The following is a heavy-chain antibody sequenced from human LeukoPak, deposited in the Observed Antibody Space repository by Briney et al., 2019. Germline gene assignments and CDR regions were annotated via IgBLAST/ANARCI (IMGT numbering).Heavy chain of an antibody. CDR2: ISGRGGST. CDR3: AKSSGRDGSL. V-gene: IGHV3-23*01. Sequence: GGSLRLSCAASGFTFSSYAMSWVRQAPGKGPEWVSAISGRGGSTYYADSVRGLFTISTDNSKNTLYPQMNSLRAGDTAVYFCAKSSGRDGSLWGQGTLVTVSS. J-gene: IGHJ4*02. D-gene: IGHD5-24*01. CDR1: GFTFSSYA.